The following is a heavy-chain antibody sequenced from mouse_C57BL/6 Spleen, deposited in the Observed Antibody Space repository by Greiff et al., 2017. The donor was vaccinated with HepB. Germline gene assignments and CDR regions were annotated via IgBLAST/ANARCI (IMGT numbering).Heavy chain of an antibody. Sequence: QVQLQQSGPELVKPGASVKISCKASGYAFSSSWMNWVKQRPGKGLEWIGRIYPGDGDTNYNGKFKGKATLTADKSSSTAYMQLSSLTSEDSAVYVCAREGGSYDAMDYWGQGTSVTVSS. CDR1: GYAFSSSW. CDR2: IYPGDGDT. V-gene: IGHV1-82*01. D-gene: IGHD1-1*02. CDR3: AREGGSYDAMDY. J-gene: IGHJ4*01.